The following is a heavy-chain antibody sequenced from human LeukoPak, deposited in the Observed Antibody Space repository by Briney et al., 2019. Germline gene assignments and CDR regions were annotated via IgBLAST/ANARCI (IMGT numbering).Heavy chain of an antibody. D-gene: IGHD6-13*01. CDR1: GFTFSSYA. J-gene: IGHJ4*02. CDR2: ISYDGSNK. CDR3: AKGLRQQLAFDY. Sequence: PGGSLRLSCAASGFTFSSYAMHWARQAPGKGLEWVAVISYDGSNKYYADSVKGRFTISRDNSKNTLYLQMNSLRAEDTAVYYCAKGLRQQLAFDYWGQGTLVTVSS. V-gene: IGHV3-30-3*01.